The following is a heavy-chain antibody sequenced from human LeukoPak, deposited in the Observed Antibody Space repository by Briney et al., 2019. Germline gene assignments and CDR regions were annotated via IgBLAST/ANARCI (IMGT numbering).Heavy chain of an antibody. Sequence: GGSLRLSCAASGFTFSTFWMSWVRQAPGKGLEWVANIKQDGSAKYYMDSMKGRFTISRDNAKNSLYLQMNSLRAEDTAVYYCAAVGVVSLDAFDFWGRGTMVTVSS. CDR3: AAVGVVSLDAFDF. V-gene: IGHV3-7*01. D-gene: IGHD3-3*01. J-gene: IGHJ3*01. CDR2: IKQDGSAK. CDR1: GFTFSTFW.